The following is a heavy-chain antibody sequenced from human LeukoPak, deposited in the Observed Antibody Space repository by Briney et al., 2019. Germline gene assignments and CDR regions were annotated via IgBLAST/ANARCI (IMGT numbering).Heavy chain of an antibody. CDR3: ARDVHCSSTSCYLHNWFDP. Sequence: SETLSLTCTVSGGSISSGDYYWSWIRQPPGKGLEWIGYIYYSGSTYYNPSLKSRVTISVDTSKNQFSLKLSSVTAADTAVHYCARDVHCSSTSCYLHNWFDPWGQGTLVTVSS. J-gene: IGHJ5*02. D-gene: IGHD2-2*01. CDR2: IYYSGST. CDR1: GGSISSGDYY. V-gene: IGHV4-30-4*08.